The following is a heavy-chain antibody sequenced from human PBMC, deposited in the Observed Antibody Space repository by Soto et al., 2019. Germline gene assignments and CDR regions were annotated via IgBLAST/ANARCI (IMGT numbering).Heavy chain of an antibody. Sequence: PGGSLRLSCTASGFTFGDYAMNWVRQAPGRGLEWVGFIRGKPNGGATDYAASLKGRFTISRDDSRSVAYLQMNSLKTGDTAVYYCTRDFQGQYYYGMDVWGQGTTVTVSS. CDR2: IRGKPNGGAT. V-gene: IGHV3-49*04. CDR3: TRDFQGQYYYGMDV. CDR1: GFTFGDYA. J-gene: IGHJ6*02.